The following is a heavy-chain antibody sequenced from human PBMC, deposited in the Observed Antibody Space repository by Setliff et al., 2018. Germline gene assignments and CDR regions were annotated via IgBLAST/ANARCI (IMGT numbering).Heavy chain of an antibody. J-gene: IGHJ4*02. CDR2: ITSDGGTT. Sequence: LRLSCAASGFTFSSHGMSWVRQAPAKGLEWVSTITSDGGTTWYADSVKGRFTISRDNSKNTIYLQMNILEIADTAVYYCSKDRRPDGRWDIDFWGQGTL. CDR3: SKDRRPDGRWDIDF. V-gene: IGHV3-23*01. CDR1: GFTFSSHG. D-gene: IGHD1-26*01.